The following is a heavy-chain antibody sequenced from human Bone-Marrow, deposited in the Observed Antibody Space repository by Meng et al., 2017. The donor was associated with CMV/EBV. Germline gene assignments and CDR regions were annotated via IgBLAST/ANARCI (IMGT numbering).Heavy chain of an antibody. D-gene: IGHD1-26*01. CDR2: INPSGGST. CDR1: GYTFTSYY. V-gene: IGHV1-46*01. CDR3: ARVYSSVGDYYYYGMDV. J-gene: IGHJ6*02. Sequence: ASVKVSCKASGYTFTSYYMHWVRQAPGQGLEWMGIINPSGGSTSYAQKFQGRVTMTRDTSTSTVYMELSSLRSEDTAVYYCARVYSSVGDYYYYGMDVWGQGTTVTASS.